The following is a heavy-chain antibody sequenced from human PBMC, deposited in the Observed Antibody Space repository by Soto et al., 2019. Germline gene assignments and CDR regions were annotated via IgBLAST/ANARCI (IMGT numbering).Heavy chain of an antibody. J-gene: IGHJ4*02. D-gene: IGHD3-16*01. V-gene: IGHV1-18*01. CDR2: ISAYNGNT. CDR1: GYTFTNFG. CDR3: ARGGIPIDY. Sequence: QVQLVQSGTEVEKPGASVKVSCKASGYTFTNFGISWVRQAPGQGLEWMGWISAYNGNTIYAQNFQGRVTMTTDTSTSTAYMELRSLRSDDTAEYYWARGGIPIDYWGQGTLVTVSS.